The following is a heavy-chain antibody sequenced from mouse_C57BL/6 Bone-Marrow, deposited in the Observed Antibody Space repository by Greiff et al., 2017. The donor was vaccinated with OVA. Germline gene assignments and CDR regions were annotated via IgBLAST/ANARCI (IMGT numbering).Heavy chain of an antibody. CDR2: ISNGGGST. CDR3: ARKGARGYFDV. J-gene: IGHJ1*03. CDR1: GFTFSDYY. Sequence: EVKLEESGGGLVQPGGSLKLSCAASGFTFSDYYMYWVRQTPEKRLEWVAYISNGGGSTYYPDTVKGRFTISRDNAKNTLYLQMSRLKSEDTAMYYCARKGARGYFDVWGTGTTVTVSS. V-gene: IGHV5-12*01.